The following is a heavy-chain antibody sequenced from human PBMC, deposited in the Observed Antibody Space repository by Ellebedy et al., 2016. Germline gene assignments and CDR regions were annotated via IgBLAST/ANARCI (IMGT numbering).Heavy chain of an antibody. CDR3: ARAPYCNTASCYAEY. CDR1: GYMFTSYA. D-gene: IGHD2/OR15-2a*01. J-gene: IGHJ4*02. Sequence: ASVKVSCKASGYMFTSYAMRWVRQAPGQGLEWMGWINTNTGNPTYAQGFTGRFAFSLDTSVSTAYLQITGLQADDTAVYYCARAPYCNTASCYAEYWGQGTLVTVSS. V-gene: IGHV7-4-1*02. CDR2: INTNTGNP.